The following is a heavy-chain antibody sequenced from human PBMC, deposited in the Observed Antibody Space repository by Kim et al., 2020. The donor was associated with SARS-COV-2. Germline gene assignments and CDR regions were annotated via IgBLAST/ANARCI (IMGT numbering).Heavy chain of an antibody. D-gene: IGHD3-10*01. V-gene: IGHV3-23*01. Sequence: FYADSVKGRFTVSRDNSRNTLFLQMKGLRADDTALYYCARSFTSSHVIFDYWGQGTLVTVLS. J-gene: IGHJ4*02. CDR3: ARSFTSSHVIFDY.